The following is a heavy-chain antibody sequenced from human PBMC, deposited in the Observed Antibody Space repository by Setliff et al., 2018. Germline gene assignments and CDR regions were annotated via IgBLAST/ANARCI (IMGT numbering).Heavy chain of an antibody. CDR2: ISGYNGNT. J-gene: IGHJ4*02. D-gene: IGHD3-3*01. CDR1: GYTFISYV. CDR3: ARVPRLEWLLPTFDS. V-gene: IGHV1-18*01. Sequence: GASVKVSCKTSGYTFISYVISWVRQAPGQGLEWMGWISGYNGNTDYAQNFQGRVTMTKDTSTSTDNMELRSLRSDDTAVYYCARVPRLEWLLPTFDSWGQGTLVTVSS.